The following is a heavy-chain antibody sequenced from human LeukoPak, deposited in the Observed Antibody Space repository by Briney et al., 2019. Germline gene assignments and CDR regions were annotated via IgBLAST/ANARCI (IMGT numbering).Heavy chain of an antibody. CDR2: ISYDGSNK. D-gene: IGHD3-22*01. Sequence: GRSLRLSCAASGFTFSSYGMHWVRQAPGEGLEWVAVISYDGSNKYYADSVKGRFTISRDNSKNTLYLQMNSLRAEDTAVYYCANYYYDSSGHYPDWGQGTLVTVSS. V-gene: IGHV3-30*18. CDR1: GFTFSSYG. CDR3: ANYYYDSSGHYPD. J-gene: IGHJ4*02.